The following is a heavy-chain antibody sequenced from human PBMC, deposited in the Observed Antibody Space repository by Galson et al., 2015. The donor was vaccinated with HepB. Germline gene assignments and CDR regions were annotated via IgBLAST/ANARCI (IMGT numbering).Heavy chain of an antibody. D-gene: IGHD6-13*01. CDR1: GFTFSSYA. V-gene: IGHV3-23*01. CDR2: ISGSGGST. J-gene: IGHJ4*02. CDR3: AKSRIAAVAYYFDY. Sequence: SLRLSCAASGFTFSSYAMSWVRQAPGKGLEWVSAISGSGGSTYYADSVKDRFTISRDNSKNTLYLQMNSLRAEDTAVYYCAKSRIAAVAYYFDYWGQGTLVTVSS.